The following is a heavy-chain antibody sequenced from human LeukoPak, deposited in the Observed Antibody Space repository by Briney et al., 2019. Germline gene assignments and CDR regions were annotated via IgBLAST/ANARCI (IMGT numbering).Heavy chain of an antibody. D-gene: IGHD2-15*01. J-gene: IGHJ3*02. CDR3: ARIGSLYCSGGSCVHDAFDI. V-gene: IGHV3-53*04. CDR2: IYSGGST. Sequence: PGGSLRLSCAVSGFTVSGDYMSWVRQAPGKGLEWVSVIYSGGSTYYADSVKGRFTISRNNSKNTLYLQMNSLRAEDTAVYYCARIGSLYCSGGSCVHDAFDIWGQGTMVTVSS. CDR1: GFTVSGDY.